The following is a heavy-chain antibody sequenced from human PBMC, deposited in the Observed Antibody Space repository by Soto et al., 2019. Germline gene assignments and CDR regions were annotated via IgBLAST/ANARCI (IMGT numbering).Heavy chain of an antibody. CDR2: IYHSGST. D-gene: IGHD6-13*01. J-gene: IGHJ5*02. CDR1: SGSISSSNW. CDR3: ARAQQQLVKKYNWFDP. Sequence: SETLSLTCAVSSGSISSSNWWSWVRQPPGKGLEWIGEIYHSGSTNYNPSLKSRVTISVDKSKNQFSLKLSSVTAADTAVYYCARAQQQLVKKYNWFDPWGQGTLVTVSS. V-gene: IGHV4-4*02.